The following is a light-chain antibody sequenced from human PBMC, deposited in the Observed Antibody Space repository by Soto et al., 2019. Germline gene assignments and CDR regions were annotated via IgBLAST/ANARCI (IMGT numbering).Light chain of an antibody. CDR2: GAS. CDR3: QQYGSSPLT. Sequence: EIVLTQSPGTLSLSPGEIATLSCRASQSVSSSYLAWYQQKPGQAPRLLIYGASSRATGIPDRFSGSGSGTDFTLTISRLEPEDFAVYYCQQYGSSPLTCGGGTKVDIK. J-gene: IGKJ4*01. V-gene: IGKV3-20*01. CDR1: QSVSSSY.